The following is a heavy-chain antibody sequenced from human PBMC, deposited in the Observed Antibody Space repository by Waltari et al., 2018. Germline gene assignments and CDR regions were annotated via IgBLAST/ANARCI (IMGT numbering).Heavy chain of an antibody. CDR2: ISSGGST. V-gene: IGHV3-23*04. D-gene: IGHD6-19*01. CDR3: AKDGAYSCGLDS. CDR1: GIPFSSYA. Sequence: EVQLVEYGGGLEKPGGSLRLSCAASGIPFSSYAMHWVRQAPGKGLEVVSAISSGGSTYYADSVKGRFTTSRDNSKNTLSLQMNSLRAEDTAVYYCAKDGAYSCGLDSWGQGVVVTVSS. J-gene: IGHJ4*03.